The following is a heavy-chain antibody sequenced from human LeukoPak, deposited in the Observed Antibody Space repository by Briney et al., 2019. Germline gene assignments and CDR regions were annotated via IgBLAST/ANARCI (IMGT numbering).Heavy chain of an antibody. Sequence: GGSLRLSCAASGFTFSSYAMSWVRQAPGKGLEWVSAISGSGGSTYYADSVKGRFTISRDNSKNTLYLQMNSLGAEDTAVYYCASITGGPENPYYFDYWGQGTLVTVSS. J-gene: IGHJ4*02. CDR2: ISGSGGST. D-gene: IGHD1-20*01. CDR3: ASITGGPENPYYFDY. CDR1: GFTFSSYA. V-gene: IGHV3-23*01.